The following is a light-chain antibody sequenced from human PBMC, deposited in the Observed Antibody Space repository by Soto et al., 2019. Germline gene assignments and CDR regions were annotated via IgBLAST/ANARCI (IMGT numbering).Light chain of an antibody. J-gene: IGLJ1*01. CDR3: VSFTTKSSYV. CDR2: DIN. CDR1: NSDVGAYIY. V-gene: IGLV2-14*03. Sequence: QSVLTQPASVSGSPGQSITISCTGTNSDVGAYIYVSWYQQHLGKAPKLMVYDINNRPSGVSNRFSGSKSANTASLTISGLQADDEADYYCVSFTTKSSYVFGTGTKVTVL.